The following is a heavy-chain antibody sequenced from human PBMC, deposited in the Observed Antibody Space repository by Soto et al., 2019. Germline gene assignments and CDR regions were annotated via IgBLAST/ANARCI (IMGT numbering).Heavy chain of an antibody. CDR1: GGTFSSYA. J-gene: IGHJ3*02. CDR3: ARGYCISTSCPNYDAYDI. V-gene: IGHV1-69*13. D-gene: IGHD2-2*01. Sequence: GASVKVSCKASGGTFSSYAISWVRQAPGQGLEWMGGIIPIFGTANYAQKFQGRVTITADESTSTAYMELSSLRSEDTAVYYCARGYCISTSCPNYDAYDIWGQGTMVTVSS. CDR2: IIPIFGTA.